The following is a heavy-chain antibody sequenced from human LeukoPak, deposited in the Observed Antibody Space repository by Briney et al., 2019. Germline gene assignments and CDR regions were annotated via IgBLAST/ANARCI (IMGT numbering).Heavy chain of an antibody. CDR2: ISAYNGNT. CDR3: ARDRVIVGYCSSTSCSPFRY. Sequence: GGSVKVSCKASGYTFTNLGISWVRQAPGQGLEWMGWISAYNGNTNYAQKLQGRVTMTTDTSTTTAYMELSRLRSDDTAVYYCARDRVIVGYCSSTSCSPFRYWGQGTLVTVSS. V-gene: IGHV1-18*01. CDR1: GYTFTNLG. D-gene: IGHD2-2*01. J-gene: IGHJ4*02.